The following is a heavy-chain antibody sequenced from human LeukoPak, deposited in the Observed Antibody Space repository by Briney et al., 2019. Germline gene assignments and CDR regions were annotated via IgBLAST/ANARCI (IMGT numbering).Heavy chain of an antibody. D-gene: IGHD4-17*01. CDR2: ISGSGGST. V-gene: IGHV3-23*01. CDR1: GFTFSSYA. CDR3: AKEHGDYESRAFDI. Sequence: GGSLKLSCAASGFTFSSYAMSWVRQAPGKGLDWVSAISGSGGSTYYADSVKGRFTISRDNSKNTLYLQMNSLRAEDTAVYYRAKEHGDYESRAFDIWGQGKMVTVSS. J-gene: IGHJ3*02.